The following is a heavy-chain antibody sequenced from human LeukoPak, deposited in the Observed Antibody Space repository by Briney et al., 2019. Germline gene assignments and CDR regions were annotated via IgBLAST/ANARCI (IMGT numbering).Heavy chain of an antibody. V-gene: IGHV3-30*18. D-gene: IGHD5-12*01. CDR2: ISYDGSNK. Sequence: GGSLRLSCAASGFTFSSYGMHWVRQAPGKGLEWVAFISYDGSNKYYADSVKSRFTISSANSKNTLYLQMNSLRAEDTAVYYCAKEAYGGYEVYFDYWGQGTLVTVSS. CDR3: AKEAYGGYEVYFDY. CDR1: GFTFSSYG. J-gene: IGHJ4*02.